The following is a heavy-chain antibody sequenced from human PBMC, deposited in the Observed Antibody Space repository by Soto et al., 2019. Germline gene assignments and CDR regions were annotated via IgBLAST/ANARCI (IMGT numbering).Heavy chain of an antibody. J-gene: IGHJ4*02. Sequence: SETLSLTCTVSGGSISSYYWSWIRQTPGKGLEWIGYIYYSGSTNYNPSLKSRVTISVDTSKNQFSLKLSSVTAADTAVYYCARGLFYDSSGYGYWGQGTLVTVSS. CDR1: GGSISSYY. V-gene: IGHV4-59*01. CDR3: ARGLFYDSSGYGY. CDR2: IYYSGST. D-gene: IGHD3-22*01.